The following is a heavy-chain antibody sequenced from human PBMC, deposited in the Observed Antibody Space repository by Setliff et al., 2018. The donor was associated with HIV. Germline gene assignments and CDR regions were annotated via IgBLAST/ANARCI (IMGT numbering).Heavy chain of an antibody. V-gene: IGHV4-59*04. D-gene: IGHD6-13*01. Sequence: SETLSLTCTVSGASITSHYWSWIRQSPGRELEWIGEIYHSGSTNYNPSLKSRVTISVDTSMDQFSLKLNSVTAADTAVYYCAAASSWDPLLDYWGQGTLVTVSS. CDR2: IYHSGST. CDR3: AAASSWDPLLDY. J-gene: IGHJ4*02. CDR1: GASITSHY.